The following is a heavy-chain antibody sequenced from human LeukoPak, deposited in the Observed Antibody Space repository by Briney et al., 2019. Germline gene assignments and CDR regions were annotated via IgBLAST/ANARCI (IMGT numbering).Heavy chain of an antibody. Sequence: KPSETLSLTCTVSGGSISSYYWSWIRQPPGKGLEWIGYIYYSGSTNYNPSLKSRVTISVDTYKNQFSLKLSSVTAADTAVYYCAGSGPQYYDFWSGSYAFDIRGQGTMVTVSS. CDR3: AGSGPQYYDFWSGSYAFDI. J-gene: IGHJ3*02. D-gene: IGHD3-3*01. V-gene: IGHV4-59*01. CDR1: GGSISSYY. CDR2: IYYSGST.